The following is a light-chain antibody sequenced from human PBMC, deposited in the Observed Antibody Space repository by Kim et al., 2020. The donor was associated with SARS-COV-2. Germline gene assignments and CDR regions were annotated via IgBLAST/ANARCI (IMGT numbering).Light chain of an antibody. CDR2: NND. Sequence: ELTQPPSASGAPGQRVTIPCSGSNSNIGSNTVNWYQQLPGTAPKLLIYNNDQRPSGVPDRFSGSNSGTSASLAISGLQSEDEADFYCATWDDSLDSRVFGGGTQLTVL. CDR3: ATWDDSLDSRV. V-gene: IGLV1-44*01. CDR1: NSNIGSNT. J-gene: IGLJ3*02.